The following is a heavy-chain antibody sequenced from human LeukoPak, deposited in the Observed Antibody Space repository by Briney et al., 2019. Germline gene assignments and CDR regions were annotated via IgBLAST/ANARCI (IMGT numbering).Heavy chain of an antibody. CDR1: GGSISSYY. V-gene: IGHV4-59*08. D-gene: IGHD6-13*01. Sequence: SETLSLTCTVSGGSISSYYWSWIRQPPGKGLEWIGYIYYSGSTNYNPSLKSRVTISVDTSKNQFSLKLSSVTAADTAVYYCARHSEGYSSSWAEPDGAFDIWGQGTMVTVSS. CDR2: IYYSGST. CDR3: ARHSEGYSSSWAEPDGAFDI. J-gene: IGHJ3*02.